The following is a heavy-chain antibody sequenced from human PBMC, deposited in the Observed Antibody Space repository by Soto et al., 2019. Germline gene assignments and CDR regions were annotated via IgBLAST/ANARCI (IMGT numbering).Heavy chain of an antibody. CDR3: ARYDCGNYYDSSGYYYYGMDV. CDR1: GYTFTGYY. V-gene: IGHV1-2*04. J-gene: IGHJ6*02. D-gene: IGHD3-22*01. CDR2: INPNSGGT. Sequence: ASVKVSCKASGYTFTGYYMHWVRQAPGQGLEWKRWINPNSGGTNYAQNFQGWVTMTRDTSISTAYMELSRLRSDVTAVYYCARYDCGNYYDSSGYYYYGMDVWGQGTTVTVSS.